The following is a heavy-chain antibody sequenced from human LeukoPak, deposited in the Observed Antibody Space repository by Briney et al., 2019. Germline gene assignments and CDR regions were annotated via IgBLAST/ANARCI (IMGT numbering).Heavy chain of an antibody. V-gene: IGHV4-34*01. Sequence: SDTLSLTCAVYGGSFSGYYWSWIRQPPGQGLEWIGEINHSGSTNYNPSLKSRVTISVDTSKNQFSLKLSSVTAADTAVYYCARGGSGSSWYRNYWYFDLWGRGTLVTVSS. CDR3: ARGGSGSSWYRNYWYFDL. CDR2: INHSGST. J-gene: IGHJ2*01. CDR1: GGSFSGYY. D-gene: IGHD6-13*01.